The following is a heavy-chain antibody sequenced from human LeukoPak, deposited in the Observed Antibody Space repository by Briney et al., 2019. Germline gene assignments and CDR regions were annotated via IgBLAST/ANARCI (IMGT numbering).Heavy chain of an antibody. J-gene: IGHJ4*02. D-gene: IGHD1-26*01. V-gene: IGHV3-23*01. CDR1: GFTFSTYA. CDR3: ARSAVGTSCCTAVDY. CDR2: ISTSGDRT. Sequence: GGSLRLSCAASGFTFSTYAMTWVRQAPGKGLEWVSGISTSGDRTYYADSVKGRFTISRDNSKNTLYLQMDSLRAEDTAEYYCARSAVGTSCCTAVDYWGQGTLVTVSS.